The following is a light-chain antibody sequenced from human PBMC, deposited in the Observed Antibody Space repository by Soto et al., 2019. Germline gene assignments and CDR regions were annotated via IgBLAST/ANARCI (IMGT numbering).Light chain of an antibody. Sequence: QAVVTQEPSFSVSPGGTVTLTCGLSSGSVSTSSYPSWYQQTPGQAPRTLIYSTNTRSSGVADRFSGSILGNKAALTITGAQADDESDYYWALYMGSGISGFGGGTTLTVL. CDR3: ALYMGSGISG. CDR1: SGSVSTSSY. V-gene: IGLV8-61*01. J-gene: IGLJ3*02. CDR2: STN.